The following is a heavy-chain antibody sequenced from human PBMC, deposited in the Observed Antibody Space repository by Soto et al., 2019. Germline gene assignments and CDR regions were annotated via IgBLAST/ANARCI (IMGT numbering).Heavy chain of an antibody. D-gene: IGHD2-2*01. V-gene: IGHV3-53*01. CDR1: GFTVSSNY. Sequence: GGSLRLSCAASGFTVSSNYMSWVRQAPGKGLEWVSVIYSGGSTYYADSVKGRFTISRDNSKNTLYLQMNSLRAEDTAVYYCARGCISTSCYLEGYYYYGMDVWGQGTTVTVSS. CDR2: IYSGGST. CDR3: ARGCISTSCYLEGYYYYGMDV. J-gene: IGHJ6*02.